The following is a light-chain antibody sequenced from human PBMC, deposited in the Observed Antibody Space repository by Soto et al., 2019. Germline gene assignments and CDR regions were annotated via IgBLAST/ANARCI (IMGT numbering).Light chain of an antibody. J-gene: IGKJ5*01. CDR1: QTVSSTY. CDR3: QQYNSWPRIT. V-gene: IGKV3-20*01. Sequence: VLTQSPGTLSLSPGESATLSCRASQTVSSTYLTWYQQKPGQAPRLLIFGASKRATGIPDRFSGSGSGTDFTLTISRLEPEDFAVYYCQQYNSWPRITVGQGTRLEIK. CDR2: GAS.